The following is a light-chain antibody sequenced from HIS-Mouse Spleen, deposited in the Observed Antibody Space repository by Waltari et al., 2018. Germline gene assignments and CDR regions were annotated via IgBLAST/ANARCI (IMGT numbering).Light chain of an antibody. CDR3: QQYNNWLT. J-gene: IGKJ4*01. V-gene: IGKV3-15*01. CDR2: GAA. CDR1: LSVSSN. Sequence: EIVMTQSPATLPVSPAERATLSRRASLSVSSNSAWYQQKPGQAPRLRIYGAATRATGIPARFSGSGSGTEFTRTVSSLQSEDVAVYYCQQYNNWLTFDGGTKVGIK.